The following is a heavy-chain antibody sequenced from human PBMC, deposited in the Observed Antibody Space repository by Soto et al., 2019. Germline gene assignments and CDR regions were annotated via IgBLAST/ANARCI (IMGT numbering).Heavy chain of an antibody. Sequence: GASVKVSCKASGGTFSSYAISWVRQAPGQTLEWMGGIIPIFGTVNYAQKFQGRVTITADESTSTAYMELSSLRSEDTAVYYCARHDCISSSCYYYYYYGMDVWGQGTTVTVSS. D-gene: IGHD2-2*01. V-gene: IGHV1-69*01. CDR1: GGTFSSYA. J-gene: IGHJ6*02. CDR2: IIPIFGTV. CDR3: ARHDCISSSCYYYYYYGMDV.